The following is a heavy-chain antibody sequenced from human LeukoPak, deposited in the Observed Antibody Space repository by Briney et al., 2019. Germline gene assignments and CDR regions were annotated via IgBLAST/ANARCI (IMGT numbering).Heavy chain of an antibody. J-gene: IGHJ3*02. CDR3: VKARGGTYTRWAFDI. D-gene: IGHD1-26*01. CDR1: GFTVSSNY. Sequence: GGSLRLSCAASGFTVSSNYMSWVRQAPGKGLEWVSVIYTGGSTYYADSVKGRFTISRDNSKNTLYLQMNSLRAEDTAVYYCVKARGGTYTRWAFDIWGQGTMVTVSS. CDR2: IYTGGST. V-gene: IGHV3-66*01.